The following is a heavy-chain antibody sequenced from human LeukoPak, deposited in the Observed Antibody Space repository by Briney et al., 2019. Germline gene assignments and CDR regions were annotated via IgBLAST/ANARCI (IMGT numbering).Heavy chain of an antibody. V-gene: IGHV3-30-3*01. Sequence: GGSLRLSCAASGFTFSNYAMHWVRQAPGKGLEWVAVISLDGSSKYYADSVKGRFTISRDNSKNTLYLQMNSLRAEDTAVYYCARGRSHRSGWYHWGQGTLVTVSS. CDR1: GFTFSNYA. CDR2: ISLDGSSK. D-gene: IGHD6-19*01. J-gene: IGHJ5*02. CDR3: ARGRSHRSGWYH.